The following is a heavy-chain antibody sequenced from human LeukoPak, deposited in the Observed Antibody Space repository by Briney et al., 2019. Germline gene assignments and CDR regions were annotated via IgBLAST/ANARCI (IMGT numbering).Heavy chain of an antibody. V-gene: IGHV3-30-3*01. D-gene: IGHD1-26*01. J-gene: IGHJ4*02. CDR3: ATLIVGASNDY. CDR2: ISYDGSKI. CDR1: GFTFSSYP. Sequence: GGSLRLSCAASGFTFSSYPLHWVRQAPGKGLEWVTLISYDGSKIYYADSVKGRFTISRDNSKNTLYLQMNSLRAEDTAVYYCATLIVGASNDYWGQGTLVTVSS.